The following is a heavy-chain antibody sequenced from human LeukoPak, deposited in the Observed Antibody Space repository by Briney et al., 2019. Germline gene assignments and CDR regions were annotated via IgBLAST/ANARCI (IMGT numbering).Heavy chain of an antibody. D-gene: IGHD5-18*01. CDR1: GGSISSGDYY. V-gene: IGHV4-30-4*01. CDR2: IYYSGST. J-gene: IGHJ4*02. Sequence: PSETLSLTCTVSGGSISSGDYYWSWIRQPPGKGLEWIGYIYYSGSTYYNPSLKSRVTISVDTSKNQFSLKLSSVTAADTAVYYCARGSRGAMVNYWGQGTLVTVSS. CDR3: ARGSRGAMVNY.